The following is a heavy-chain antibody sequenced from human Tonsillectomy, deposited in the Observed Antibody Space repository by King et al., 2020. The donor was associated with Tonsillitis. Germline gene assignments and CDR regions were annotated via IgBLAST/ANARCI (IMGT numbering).Heavy chain of an antibody. J-gene: IGHJ3*02. D-gene: IGHD3-22*01. V-gene: IGHV3-49*03. CDR1: GFTFGDYA. CDR2: IRSKPYGGTT. Sequence: QLVQSGGGLVQPGRSLRLSCTASGFTFGDYAMNWFRQAPGKGLEWVGFIRSKPYGGTTEYAASVKGRFTISRDDSKSIAYLQMNSLKTEDTAVYYCTRDQGISLIVVIPHDAFDIWGQGTMVTVSS. CDR3: TRDQGISLIVVIPHDAFDI.